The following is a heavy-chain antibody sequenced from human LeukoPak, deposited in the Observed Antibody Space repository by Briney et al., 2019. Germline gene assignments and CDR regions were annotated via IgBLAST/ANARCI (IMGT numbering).Heavy chain of an antibody. CDR1: GGSISSSSYY. J-gene: IGHJ4*02. CDR2: IYYSGST. Sequence: SETLSLTCTVSGGSISSSSYYWGWIRQPPGKGLEWIGSIYYSGSTYYNPSLKSRVTISVDTSKNQFSLKLSSVTAADTAVYYCARPATESGAVTNSHFDYWGQGTLVTVSS. V-gene: IGHV4-39*01. D-gene: IGHD3-3*01. CDR3: ARPATESGAVTNSHFDY.